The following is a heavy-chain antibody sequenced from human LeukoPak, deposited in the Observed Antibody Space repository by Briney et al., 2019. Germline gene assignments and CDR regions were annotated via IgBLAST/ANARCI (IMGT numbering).Heavy chain of an antibody. J-gene: IGHJ4*02. CDR2: IYTSGST. CDR1: GGSISSGSYY. V-gene: IGHV4-61*02. Sequence: SETLSLTCTVSGGSISSGSYYWSWIRQPAGKGLEWIGRIYTSGSTNYNPSLKSRVTISVDTSKNQFSLKLSSVTAADTAVYYRARASPRYYGSGSQGGYFDYWGQGTLVTVSS. CDR3: ARASPRYYGSGSQGGYFDY. D-gene: IGHD3-10*01.